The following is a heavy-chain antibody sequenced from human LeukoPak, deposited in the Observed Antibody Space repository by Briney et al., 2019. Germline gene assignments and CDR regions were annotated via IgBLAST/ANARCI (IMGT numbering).Heavy chain of an antibody. CDR3: AANFDF. V-gene: IGHV3-33*01. CDR1: GFTFSNYG. CDR2: IWYDGSTK. J-gene: IGHJ4*02. Sequence: GGSLRLSCAASGFTFSNYGTHWVRQAPGRGLEWVAVIWYDGSTKYYADSVKGRFTISRDNSKNMLYLQMNSLRAEDTAVYYCAANFDFWGQGTLVTVSS.